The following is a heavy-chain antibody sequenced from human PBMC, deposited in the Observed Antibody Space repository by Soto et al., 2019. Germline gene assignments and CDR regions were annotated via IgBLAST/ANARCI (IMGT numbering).Heavy chain of an antibody. D-gene: IGHD3-16*02. CDR2: ISAYNGNT. J-gene: IGHJ4*02. V-gene: IGHV1-18*01. CDR3: ARDLRGDYIWGSYRSDLDY. CDR1: GYTFTNYG. Sequence: QVQLVQSGAEVKKPGASVKVSCKASGYTFTNYGFSWVRQAPGQGLEWLGWISAYNGNTNYAQRLQGRVTMTTDTSTGTAYKELRSLRSDDTAVYYRARDLRGDYIWGSYRSDLDYWGQGTLVTVSS.